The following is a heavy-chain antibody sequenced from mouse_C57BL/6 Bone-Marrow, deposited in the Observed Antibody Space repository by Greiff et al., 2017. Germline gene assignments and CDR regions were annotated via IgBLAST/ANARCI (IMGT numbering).Heavy chain of an antibody. J-gene: IGHJ2*01. CDR3: TTGFITTVLGDY. CDR2: IDPENGDT. CDR1: GFNIKDDY. D-gene: IGHD1-1*01. Sequence: VQLQQSGAELVRPGASVKLSCTASGFNIKDDYMHWVKQRPEQGLEWIGWIDPENGDTEYASKFQGKATITAESSSNTAYLQLSSLTSEDTAVYYCTTGFITTVLGDYWGQGTTLTVSS. V-gene: IGHV14-4*01.